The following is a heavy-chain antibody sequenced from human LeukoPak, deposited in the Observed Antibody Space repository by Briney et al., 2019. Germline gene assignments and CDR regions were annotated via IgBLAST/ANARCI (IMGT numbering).Heavy chain of an antibody. J-gene: IGHJ4*02. CDR3: ATDPMDGRFFVY. CDR1: GFTFSGYA. Sequence: GGSLRLSCAASGFTFSGYAMSWVCQAPGKGLEWVSAISGSGGSTYYADCVKGRFTISRDNSKNTLYLQMNSLRAEDTAVYYCATDPMDGRFFVYWGQGTLVTVSS. V-gene: IGHV3-23*01. CDR2: ISGSGGST. D-gene: IGHD3-10*01.